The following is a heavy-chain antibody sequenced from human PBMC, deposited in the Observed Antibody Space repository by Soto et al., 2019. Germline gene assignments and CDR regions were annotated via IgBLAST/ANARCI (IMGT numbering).Heavy chain of an antibody. CDR1: GGSISRGGYS. CDR3: ARVPDY. V-gene: IGHV4-30-2*01. J-gene: IGHJ4*02. D-gene: IGHD2-2*01. CDR2: MYHSGST. Sequence: QLQLQESGSGLVKPSQTLSLTCAVSGGSISRGGYSWSWIRQPPGKGLEWIGYMYHSGSTYYNPSLKSRVTISIDRSKSQVSLKLSSLTAADTAVYYCARVPDYWCQGILVTVAS.